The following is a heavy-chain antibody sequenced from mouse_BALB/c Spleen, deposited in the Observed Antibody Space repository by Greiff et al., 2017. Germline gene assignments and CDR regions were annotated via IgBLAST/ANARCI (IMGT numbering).Heavy chain of an antibody. D-gene: IGHD1-1*01. CDR1: GYTFTDYA. V-gene: IGHV1S137*01. Sequence: QVQLQQSGAELVRPGVSVKISCKGSGYTFTDYAMHWVKQSHAKSLEWIGVISTYYGDASYNQKFKGKATMTVDKSSSTAYMELARLTSEDSAIYYCARGTGYYYGSSYVGDYWGQGTSVTVSS. CDR2: ISTYYGDA. J-gene: IGHJ4*01. CDR3: ARGTGYYYGSSYVGDY.